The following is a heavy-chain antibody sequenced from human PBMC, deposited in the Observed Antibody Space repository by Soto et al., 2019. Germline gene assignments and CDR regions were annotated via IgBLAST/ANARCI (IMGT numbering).Heavy chain of an antibody. CDR3: ARDLGYYDSSGYFDY. CDR1: GYTFSDSY. D-gene: IGHD3-22*01. Sequence: GGSLRLSCAASGYTFSDSYMSWIRQAPGKGLEWVSYISSSDSIIYYSDSVKGRFIISRDNAKNSLYLQMNSLRAEDTAVYYCARDLGYYDSSGYFDYWGQGTLVTVSS. V-gene: IGHV3-11*01. CDR2: ISSSDSII. J-gene: IGHJ4*02.